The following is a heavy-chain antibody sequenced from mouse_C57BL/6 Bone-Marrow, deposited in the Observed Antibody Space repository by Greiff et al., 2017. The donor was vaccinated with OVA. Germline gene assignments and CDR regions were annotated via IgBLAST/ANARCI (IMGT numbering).Heavy chain of an antibody. CDR3: ARRSTMVHYFDY. CDR1: GYTFTSYW. D-gene: IGHD2-1*01. Sequence: QVQLQQSGAELVKPGASVKLSCKASGYTFTSYWMHWVKQRHGQGLEWIGMIHPNSGSTNYNEKFKSKATLTVDKSSSTAYMQLRSLTSEDSAVYDYARRSTMVHYFDYWGQGTTLTVSS. J-gene: IGHJ2*01. V-gene: IGHV1-64*01. CDR2: IHPNSGST.